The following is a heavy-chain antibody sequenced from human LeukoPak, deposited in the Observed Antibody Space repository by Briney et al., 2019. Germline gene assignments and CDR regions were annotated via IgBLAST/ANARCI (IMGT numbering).Heavy chain of an antibody. D-gene: IGHD6-13*01. CDR2: IRYDGSNK. J-gene: IGHJ3*02. V-gene: IGHV3-30*02. Sequence: GGSLRLSCAASGFTFSSYGMHWVRQAPGKGLEWVAFIRYDGSNKYYADSVKGRFTISRDNSKKTLYLQMNSLRAEDTALYYCASAPGIAAAGIGAFDIWGQGTMVIVSS. CDR3: ASAPGIAAAGIGAFDI. CDR1: GFTFSSYG.